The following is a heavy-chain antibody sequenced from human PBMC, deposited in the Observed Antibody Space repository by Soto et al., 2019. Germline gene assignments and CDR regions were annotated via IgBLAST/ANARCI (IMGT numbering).Heavy chain of an antibody. CDR3: AKDPGQALVGATSAFDI. Sequence: GGSLRLSCAAPGFTFDDYAMHWVRQAPGKGLEWVSGISWNSGSIGYADSVKGRFTISRDNAKNSLYLQMNSLRAEDTALYYCAKDPGQALVGATSAFDIWGQGTMVTVSS. CDR2: ISWNSGSI. V-gene: IGHV3-9*01. CDR1: GFTFDDYA. D-gene: IGHD1-26*01. J-gene: IGHJ3*02.